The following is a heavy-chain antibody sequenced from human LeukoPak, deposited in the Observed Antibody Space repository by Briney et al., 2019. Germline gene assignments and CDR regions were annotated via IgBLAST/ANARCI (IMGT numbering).Heavy chain of an antibody. CDR3: TRSTGWYNTFDY. CDR1: GFTFDNYA. CDR2: ITWNSGSI. V-gene: IGHV3-9*03. Sequence: PGGSLRLSCAASGFTFDNYAMHWVRQVPGKGLQWVSGITWNSGSIAYADSVKGRFTISRDNAKKSVYLQMNSLRVEDMAFYYCTRSTGWYNTFDYWDQGALVTISS. D-gene: IGHD2-8*02. J-gene: IGHJ4*02.